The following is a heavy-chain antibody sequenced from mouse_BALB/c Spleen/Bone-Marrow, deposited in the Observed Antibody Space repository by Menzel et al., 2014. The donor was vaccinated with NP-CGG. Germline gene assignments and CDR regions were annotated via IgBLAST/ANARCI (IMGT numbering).Heavy chain of an antibody. V-gene: IGHV14-3*02. CDR2: IDPANGNI. D-gene: IGHD1-1*01. CDR3: APYYYGRWFAN. CDR1: GFNIKDTY. Sequence: EVMLVESGAELVKPGASVKLSCTASGFNIKDTYMHWVKQRPEQGLEWIGRIDPANGNIKYDPKFQGKATITADTPSNTAYLQLSSLTSEDTAVYYCAPYYYGRWFANWGQGTLVTVSA. J-gene: IGHJ3*01.